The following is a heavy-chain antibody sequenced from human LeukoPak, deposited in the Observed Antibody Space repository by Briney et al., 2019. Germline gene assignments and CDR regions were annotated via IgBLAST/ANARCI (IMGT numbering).Heavy chain of an antibody. J-gene: IGHJ3*02. D-gene: IGHD1-26*01. CDR2: ISGSGCST. Sequence: GGSLRLSCAASGFTFSSYAMSWVRQAPGKGVEWVSAISGSGCSTYYAYSVKGRFTISRDNSKNTLYLQMNSLRAEDTAVYYCAKDLMEWEPLDAFDIWGQGTMVTVSS. V-gene: IGHV3-23*01. CDR1: GFTFSSYA. CDR3: AKDLMEWEPLDAFDI.